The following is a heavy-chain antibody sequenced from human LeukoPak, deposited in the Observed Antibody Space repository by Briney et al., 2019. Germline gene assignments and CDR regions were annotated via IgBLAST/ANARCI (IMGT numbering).Heavy chain of an antibody. V-gene: IGHV3-21*04. CDR1: GLTFSSYN. CDR2: ISSSSSSI. J-gene: IGHJ6*02. Sequence: GGSLRLSCAASGLTFSSYNVNWVRQAPGKGLEWVSFISSSSSSIYYADSVKGRFTISRDNAKNSLYLQMSNLRAEDTAVYFCARGGGLDVWGQGATVTVSS. CDR3: ARGGGLDV. D-gene: IGHD3-16*01.